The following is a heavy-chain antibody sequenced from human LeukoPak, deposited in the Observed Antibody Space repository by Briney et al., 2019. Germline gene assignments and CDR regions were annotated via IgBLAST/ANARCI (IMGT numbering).Heavy chain of an antibody. CDR1: GGSISSSSYY. D-gene: IGHD6-19*01. CDR2: IYYSGST. V-gene: IGHV4-39*01. CDR3: ARLGQWLAFDY. J-gene: IGHJ4*02. Sequence: SETLSLTCTVSGGSISSSSYYWGWIRQPPGQGLEWIGSIYYSGSTYYNPSLKSRVTISVDTSKNQFSLKLSSVTAADTAVYYCARLGQWLAFDYWGQGTLVTVSS.